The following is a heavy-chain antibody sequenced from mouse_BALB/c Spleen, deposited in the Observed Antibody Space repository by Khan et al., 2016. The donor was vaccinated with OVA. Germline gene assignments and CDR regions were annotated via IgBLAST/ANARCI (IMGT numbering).Heavy chain of an antibody. D-gene: IGHD2-14*01. CDR2: IFPGSGTP. CDR3: ARGGYSVFAY. CDR1: GYTFTDYI. Sequence: QVQLKESGPELVKPGASLKVSCKASGYTFTDYIIGWVKQSTRQGLEWIGDIFPGSGTPYYNEKFKDKATLTADKSSNTAYMQLSSLTSEDSAVDFCARGGYSVFAYWGQGTLVTVSA. V-gene: IGHV1-77*01. J-gene: IGHJ3*01.